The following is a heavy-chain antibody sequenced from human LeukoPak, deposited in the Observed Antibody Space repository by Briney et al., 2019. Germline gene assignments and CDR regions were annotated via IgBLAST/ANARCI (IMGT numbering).Heavy chain of an antibody. Sequence: SETLSLTCTVSGGSISSSSYYWGWIRQPPGKGLEWIGSIYYSGSTYYNPSLESRVTISVNTSKNQFSLKLRSVTAADTAVYYCASIGTYFQHWGQGTLVTVSS. CDR1: GGSISSSSYY. D-gene: IGHD1-1*01. CDR2: IYYSGST. CDR3: ASIGTYFQH. J-gene: IGHJ1*01. V-gene: IGHV4-39*01.